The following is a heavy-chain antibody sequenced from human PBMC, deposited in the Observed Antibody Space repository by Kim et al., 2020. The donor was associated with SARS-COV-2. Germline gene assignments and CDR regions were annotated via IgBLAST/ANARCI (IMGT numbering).Heavy chain of an antibody. J-gene: IGHJ6*02. CDR2: IKSKTDGGTT. D-gene: IGHD5-18*01. Sequence: GGSLRLSCAASGFTFSNAWMSWVRQAPGKGLEWVGRIKSKTDGGTTDYAAPVKGRFTISRDDSKNTLYLQMNSLKTEDTAVYYCTTVRGYSYEDYYYYGMDVWGQGTTVTVSS. V-gene: IGHV3-15*01. CDR3: TTVRGYSYEDYYYYGMDV. CDR1: GFTFSNAW.